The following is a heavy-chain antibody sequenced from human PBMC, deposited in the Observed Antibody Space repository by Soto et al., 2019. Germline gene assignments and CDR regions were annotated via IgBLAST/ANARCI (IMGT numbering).Heavy chain of an antibody. CDR3: SKDPFSDFWSRSLE. V-gene: IGHV3-23*01. CDR1: GFTFRSYA. D-gene: IGHD3-3*01. Sequence: HPGGSLRLSCAASGFTFRSYAMNWFRHAPGKGLEWVSVISGSGGSTYYADSVKGRFTISRDNSKNTLYLEINSLRVEDTAVYYCSKDPFSDFWSRSLERGQGTLVTVSS. CDR2: ISGSGGST. J-gene: IGHJ4*02.